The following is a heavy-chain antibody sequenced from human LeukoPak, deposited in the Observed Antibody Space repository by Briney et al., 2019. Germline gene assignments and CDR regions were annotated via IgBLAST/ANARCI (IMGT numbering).Heavy chain of an antibody. CDR2: ISAYSGNT. CDR1: GYTFTSYG. Sequence: ASVKVSCKASGYTFTSYGISWVRQAPGQGLEWMGWISAYSGNTNYAQKFQGRVTMTTDTSTSTVYMELRSLTSDDTAVYYCARDEAAAGTFFDDWGQGTLVTVSS. J-gene: IGHJ4*02. CDR3: ARDEAAAGTFFDD. V-gene: IGHV1-18*01. D-gene: IGHD6-13*01.